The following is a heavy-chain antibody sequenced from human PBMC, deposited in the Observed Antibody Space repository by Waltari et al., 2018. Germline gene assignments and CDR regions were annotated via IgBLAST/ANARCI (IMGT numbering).Heavy chain of an antibody. Sequence: EVQLLESGGGLVQPGGSLRLSCAASGFTFSSYAMSWVRQAPGKGMEWVAAINGSGGSTYNADAVKRLFTISRDNSKNTLYLQMNSLRAEDTAVYYCAKTTDSSGDYWGQGTLVTVSS. V-gene: IGHV3-23*01. CDR1: GFTFSSYA. CDR2: INGSGGST. J-gene: IGHJ4*02. D-gene: IGHD3-22*01. CDR3: AKTTDSSGDY.